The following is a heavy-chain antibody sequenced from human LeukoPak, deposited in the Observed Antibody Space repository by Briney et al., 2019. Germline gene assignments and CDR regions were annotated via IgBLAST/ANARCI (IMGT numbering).Heavy chain of an antibody. V-gene: IGHV3-30*03. D-gene: IGHD3-3*01. Sequence: GGSLRLSCVASGFIFGDHYMDWVRQAPGKGLEWVAIISNDGSRKYYAHSVEGRFTISRDNSKNTLYLQMDSLRAEDTAVYYCARDRAWNYFDYWGQGTLVTVSS. CDR3: ARDRAWNYFDY. CDR1: GFIFGDHY. CDR2: ISNDGSRK. J-gene: IGHJ4*02.